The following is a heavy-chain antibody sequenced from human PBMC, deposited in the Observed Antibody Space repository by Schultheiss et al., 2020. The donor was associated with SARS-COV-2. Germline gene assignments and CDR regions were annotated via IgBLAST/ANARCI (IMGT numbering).Heavy chain of an antibody. V-gene: IGHV4-31*01. J-gene: IGHJ4*02. CDR3: ASVRGYSGYDAYGWYYFDY. D-gene: IGHD5-12*01. CDR1: GGSISSGGYY. Sequence: SETLSLTCTVSGGSISSGGYYWSWIRQHPGKGLEWIGYIYYSGSTYYNPSLKSLVTISVDTSKNQFSLKLSSVTAADTAVYYCASVRGYSGYDAYGWYYFDYWGQGTLVTVSS. CDR2: IYYSGST.